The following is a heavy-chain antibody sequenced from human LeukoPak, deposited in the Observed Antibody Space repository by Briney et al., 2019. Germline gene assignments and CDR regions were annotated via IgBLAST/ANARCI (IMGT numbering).Heavy chain of an antibody. Sequence: ASVKVSCKASGYSFTDYDLSWVRQAPGQGLEWLGWVSIYNDNTNYAREFQDRITMTTDISTSTAYMELKSLTSDDTAVYFCARTGHYRFDYWGQGTLVTVSS. V-gene: IGHV1-18*01. CDR2: VSIYNDNT. CDR3: ARTGHYRFDY. J-gene: IGHJ4*02. D-gene: IGHD3-9*01. CDR1: GYSFTDYD.